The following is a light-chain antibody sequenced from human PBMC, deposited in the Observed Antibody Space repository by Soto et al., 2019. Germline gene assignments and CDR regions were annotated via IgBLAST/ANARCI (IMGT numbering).Light chain of an antibody. CDR3: QQDYKRPIT. V-gene: IGKV3-15*01. J-gene: IGKJ5*01. CDR1: QSVSSN. Sequence: EIVMTQSPATLSVSPGEGATLSCRATQSVSSNLAWYQQKPGQAPRLLIYGASTKSTGIPARFSGSGSVTEFTLTITSLKSEDSAVYYCQQDYKRPITCGQGTRLE. CDR2: GAS.